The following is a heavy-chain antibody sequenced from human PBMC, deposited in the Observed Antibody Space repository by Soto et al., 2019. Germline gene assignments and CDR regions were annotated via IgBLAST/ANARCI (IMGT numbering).Heavy chain of an antibody. CDR3: VRDPATVTSYFDY. V-gene: IGHV3-33*01. CDR1: GFTLSSYG. J-gene: IGHJ4*02. CDR2: IWYDGSKK. Sequence: GGSLRLSCAAFGFTLSSYGMHWVRQAPGKGLEWVAVIWYDGSKKYYADSVKGRFTISKDNSKLDLQMNSLRVEDTAVYYCVRDPATVTSYFDYWGQGTLVTVSS. D-gene: IGHD4-17*01.